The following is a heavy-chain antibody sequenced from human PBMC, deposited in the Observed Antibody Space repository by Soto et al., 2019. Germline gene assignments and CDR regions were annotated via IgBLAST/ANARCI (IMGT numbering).Heavy chain of an antibody. CDR1: GGSISGGAYY. CDR2: IYYSGST. CDR3: ATSVLMATIPDT. D-gene: IGHD2-21*01. Sequence: QVQLQESGPGLVKPSQTLSLTCTVSGGSISGGAYYCSWIRHHPGKGLEWNGYIYYSGSTYYNPSLKSRVAISVDTSKNQFSLKLTSVTAADTAVYYCATSVLMATIPDTWGQGTLVTVSS. J-gene: IGHJ5*02. V-gene: IGHV4-31*03.